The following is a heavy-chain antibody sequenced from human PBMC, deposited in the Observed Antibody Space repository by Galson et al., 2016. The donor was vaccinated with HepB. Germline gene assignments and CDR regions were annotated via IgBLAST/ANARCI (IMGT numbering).Heavy chain of an antibody. D-gene: IGHD1-26*01. V-gene: IGHV3-23*01. CDR1: GFTFRNYG. CDR3: VQGSTAPAV. Sequence: PLRLSCAASGFTFRNYGMTWVRQAPGKGLEVVSSISRSGDSTDYADSVKGRFTISRDNSKNTLSLKMNSLSVEDTAVYYCVQGSTAPAVWGRGTTVTVSS. J-gene: IGHJ6*04. CDR2: ISRSGDST.